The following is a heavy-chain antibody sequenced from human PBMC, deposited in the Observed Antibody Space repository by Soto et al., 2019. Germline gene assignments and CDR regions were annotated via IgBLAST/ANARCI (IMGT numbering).Heavy chain of an antibody. D-gene: IGHD3-10*01. CDR3: ARDREDGSGTKYDWVDS. Sequence: QMQLVQSGAELKKPGSSVRVSCKASGGTFGNFGISWVRQAPGQGLEWMGGTIPIVDTTHYAEKVRDRVTISSDATSTAYVELTILTSADKATYDFARDREDGSGTKYDWVDSVGQGTLVTVSS. CDR1: GGTFGNFG. CDR2: TIPIVDTT. J-gene: IGHJ5*01. V-gene: IGHV1-69*01.